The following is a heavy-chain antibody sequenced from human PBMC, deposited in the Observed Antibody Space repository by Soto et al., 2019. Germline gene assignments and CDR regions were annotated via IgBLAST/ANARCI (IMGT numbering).Heavy chain of an antibody. Sequence: EWLALIYWDDDKRYSPSLKSRLTITKDTSKNQVVFTMTNMDPVDTATYYCAHSLIPNWGSRGAFDYWGQGTLVTVSS. J-gene: IGHJ4*02. CDR2: IYWDDDK. CDR3: AHSLIPNWGSRGAFDY. D-gene: IGHD7-27*01. V-gene: IGHV2-5*02.